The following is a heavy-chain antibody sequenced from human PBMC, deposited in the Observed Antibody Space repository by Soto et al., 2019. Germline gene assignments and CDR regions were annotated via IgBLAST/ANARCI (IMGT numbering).Heavy chain of an antibody. CDR2: ISYDGSNK. CDR3: ARDMDAYSSGWYVDY. V-gene: IGHV3-30-3*01. D-gene: IGHD6-19*01. J-gene: IGHJ4*02. Sequence: PGGSLRLSCAASGFTFSSYAMHWVRRAPGKGLEWVAVISYDGSNKYYADSVKVRFTISRDNSKNTLYLQMNSLRAEDTAVYYCARDMDAYSSGWYVDYWGQGTLVTVSS. CDR1: GFTFSSYA.